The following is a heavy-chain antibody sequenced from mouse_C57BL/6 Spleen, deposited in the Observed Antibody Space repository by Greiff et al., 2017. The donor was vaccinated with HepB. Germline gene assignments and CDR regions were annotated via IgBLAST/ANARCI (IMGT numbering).Heavy chain of an antibody. CDR2: IDPSDSYT. Sequence: VQLQQPGAELVMPGASVKLSCKASGYTFTSYWMHWVKQRPGQGLEWIGEIDPSDSYTNYNQKFKGKSTLTVDKSSSTAYMQLSSLTSEDSAVYYCARRGGTTVDDYWGKGTTLTVSS. CDR1: GYTFTSYW. CDR3: ARRGGTTVDDY. V-gene: IGHV1-69*01. J-gene: IGHJ2*01. D-gene: IGHD1-1*01.